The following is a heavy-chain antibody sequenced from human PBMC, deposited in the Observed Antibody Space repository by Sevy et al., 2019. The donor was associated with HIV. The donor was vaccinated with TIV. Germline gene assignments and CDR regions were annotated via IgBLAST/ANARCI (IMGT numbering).Heavy chain of an antibody. D-gene: IGHD2-15*01. V-gene: IGHV4-59*01. J-gene: IGHJ6*02. Sequence: SETLSLTCTVSGGSISNYYWSRIRQPPGKGLEWIGYIYDSGSTKYSPSLKSRVTISIDTSKNQFSLMLTSVTAADTAVYYCARGSLNCSGGSCYYYAMDVWGQGTTVTVSS. CDR2: IYDSGST. CDR3: ARGSLNCSGGSCYYYAMDV. CDR1: GGSISNYY.